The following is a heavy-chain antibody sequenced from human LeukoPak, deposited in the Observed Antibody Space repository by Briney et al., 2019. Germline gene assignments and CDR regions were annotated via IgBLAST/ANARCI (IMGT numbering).Heavy chain of an antibody. CDR3: AKDLNWGGR. CDR2: I. Sequence: PGRSLRLSCAASGFTFNRYGMHWVRQAPGKGLEWVAVISFKGRFTISRDNSKNTVYLQMNSLRAEDTAVYYCAKDLNWGGRWGQGTLVTVSS. J-gene: IGHJ4*02. CDR1: GFTFNRYG. V-gene: IGHV3-30*18. D-gene: IGHD3-16*01.